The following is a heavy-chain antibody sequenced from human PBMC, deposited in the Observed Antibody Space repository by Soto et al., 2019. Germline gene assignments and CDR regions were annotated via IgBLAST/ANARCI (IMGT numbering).Heavy chain of an antibody. CDR1: GYTFTSYY. CDR2: INSIGGSI. D-gene: IGHD3-22*01. J-gene: IGHJ4*01. Sequence: ASVKVSFKASGYTFTSYYMHWVRQVTGQGRDWMGIINSIGGSISNAKKYQGRVIKTRDTSMSTVYMDVSSFRSEYGAADDCARYDSSGFRLDDWGQGTMVTVSS. V-gene: IGHV1-46*03. CDR3: ARYDSSGFRLDD.